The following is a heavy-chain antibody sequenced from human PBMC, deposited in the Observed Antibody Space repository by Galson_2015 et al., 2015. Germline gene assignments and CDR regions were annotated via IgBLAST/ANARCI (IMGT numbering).Heavy chain of an antibody. CDR3: ANSGSGSGLYYYYMDV. D-gene: IGHD3-10*01. V-gene: IGHV3-23*01. CDR1: ACTFSSYA. CDR2: IIDSGGGT. J-gene: IGHJ6*03. Sequence: SLRLSCAAFACTFSSYAMSWRRQAPGKGLVGGSGIIDSGGGTYYADSVRGRFTISRDNSKNTLYLQMSSLSAEDTAVYYCANSGSGSGLYYYYMDVWGKGTTVTVSS.